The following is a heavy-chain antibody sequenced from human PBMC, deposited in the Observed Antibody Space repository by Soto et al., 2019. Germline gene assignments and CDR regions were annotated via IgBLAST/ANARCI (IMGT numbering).Heavy chain of an antibody. CDR3: VRETYYYGMDV. J-gene: IGHJ6*02. Sequence: EVPLVESGGTLVQPGGSLRLSCAASGFDASVNYMTWVRQAPGKGLEWVSAINSGGSTFYADSVKGRFTISRDNSKNTLYLQMNSLRVEDTAMYYCVRETYYYGMDVWGQGTAVTGSS. CDR2: INSGGST. CDR1: GFDASVNY. V-gene: IGHV3-66*01.